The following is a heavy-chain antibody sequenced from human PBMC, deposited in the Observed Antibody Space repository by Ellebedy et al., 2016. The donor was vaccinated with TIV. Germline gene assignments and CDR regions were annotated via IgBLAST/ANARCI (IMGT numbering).Heavy chain of an antibody. Sequence: PGRSLRLSCAASGFTFSDYYMSWIRQAPGKGLEWVSYISSSGSTIYYADSVKGRFTISRDNAKNSLYLQMNSLRAEDTALYYCATLAAAGDLDYWGQGTLVTVSS. V-gene: IGHV3-11*01. J-gene: IGHJ4*02. CDR2: ISSSGSTI. D-gene: IGHD6-13*01. CDR3: ATLAAAGDLDY. CDR1: GFTFSDYY.